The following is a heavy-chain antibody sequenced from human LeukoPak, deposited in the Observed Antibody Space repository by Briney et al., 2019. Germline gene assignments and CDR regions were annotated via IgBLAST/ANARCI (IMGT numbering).Heavy chain of an antibody. CDR3: ARTRGPLLPEH. CDR1: GFTFSSYE. J-gene: IGHJ1*01. Sequence: GGSLRLSCAASGFTFSSYEMNWVRQAPGKGLEWVSHISGSGHIIYYADSMKGRFTISRDNAKNSLYLQMNSLRAEDTAVYYCARTRGPLLPEHWGQGILVTVSS. V-gene: IGHV3-48*03. D-gene: IGHD3-22*01. CDR2: ISGSGHII.